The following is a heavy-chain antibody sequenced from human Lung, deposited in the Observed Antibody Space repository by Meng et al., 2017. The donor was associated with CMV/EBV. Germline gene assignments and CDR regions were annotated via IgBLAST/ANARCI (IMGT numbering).Heavy chain of an antibody. D-gene: IGHD3-3*02. CDR2: IYPGDSDA. CDR1: GYSFTSYW. J-gene: IGHJ4*02. V-gene: IGHV5-51*01. CDR3: ARLRDHFPDH. Sequence: GGSLRLXCKGSGYSFTSYWIGWVRQMPGKGLEWMGIIYPGDSDARYSPPFQGQVTISADKSISTAYLQWSSLKASDTAMYYCARLRDHFPDHWGQGTLVTVSS.